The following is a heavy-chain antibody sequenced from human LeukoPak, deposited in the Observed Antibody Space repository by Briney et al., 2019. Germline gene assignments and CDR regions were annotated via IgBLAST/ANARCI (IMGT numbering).Heavy chain of an antibody. J-gene: IGHJ6*02. D-gene: IGHD5-12*01. CDR1: GGSISSYY. Sequence: SETLSLTCTVSGGSISSYYWSWIRQPPGKGLEWIGYIYHSGSANYNPSRKSRVTISVDTSKNQFSLQLSSVTAADTAVYYCAKMDGYSGYEEMDVWGQGTTVTVSS. V-gene: IGHV4-59*12. CDR2: IYHSGSA. CDR3: AKMDGYSGYEEMDV.